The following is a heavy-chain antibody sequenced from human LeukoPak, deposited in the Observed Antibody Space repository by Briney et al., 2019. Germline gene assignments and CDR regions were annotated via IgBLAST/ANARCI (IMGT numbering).Heavy chain of an antibody. Sequence: AGGPLRLSCAASGFLLSNHPMSWPPHAPGKGLEWVSAIVGRGSSTYSADPVKGRLTISRDNSKNTLYLERRRLRAEDTAVYYCAKWGDYDILTGYYDSDYWGQGTLVTVSS. CDR2: IVGRGSST. D-gene: IGHD3-9*01. CDR1: GFLLSNHP. CDR3: AKWGDYDILTGYYDSDY. V-gene: IGHV3-23*01. J-gene: IGHJ4*02.